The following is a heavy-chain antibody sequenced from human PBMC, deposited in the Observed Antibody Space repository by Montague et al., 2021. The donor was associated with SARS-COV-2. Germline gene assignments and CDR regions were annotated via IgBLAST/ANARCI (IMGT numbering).Heavy chain of an antibody. CDR2: YKRST. J-gene: IGHJ3*02. D-gene: IGHD3-22*01. CDR3: ASPTYYYDSRGSDAFDI. Sequence: YKRSTYYNPSLKSRVTISVDTSKNQFSLKLSSVTAADTAVYHCASPTYYYDSRGSDAFDIWGQGTMVTVSS. V-gene: IGHV4-39*01.